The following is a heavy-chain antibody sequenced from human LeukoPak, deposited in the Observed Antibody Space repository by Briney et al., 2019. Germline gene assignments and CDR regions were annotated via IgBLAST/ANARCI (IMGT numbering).Heavy chain of an antibody. J-gene: IGHJ3*02. V-gene: IGHV4-61*09. Sequence: SETLSLTCTVSGGSMSSGSHYWSWIRQPAGKGLEWIGHIYTSGSTNYNPSLKSRVTISVDTSKNQFSLKLSSVTAADTAVYYCARDLCTNGVCYDAFDIWGQGTMVNVSS. CDR2: IYTSGST. CDR1: GGSMSSGSHY. CDR3: ARDLCTNGVCYDAFDI. D-gene: IGHD2-8*01.